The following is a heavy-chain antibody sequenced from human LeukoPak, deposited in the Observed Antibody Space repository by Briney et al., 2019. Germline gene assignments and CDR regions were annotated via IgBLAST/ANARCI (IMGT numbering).Heavy chain of an antibody. CDR1: GYTFTSYD. CDR3: ARLITPYSSSWSGTYAFDI. D-gene: IGHD6-13*01. J-gene: IGHJ3*02. Sequence: ASVKVSCKASGYTFTSYDINWVRQATGQGLEWMGWMNPNRGNTGYAQKFQGRDTMTRNTSISTAYMELSSRRSEDTAVYYCARLITPYSSSWSGTYAFDIWGQGTMVTVSS. CDR2: MNPNRGNT. V-gene: IGHV1-8*01.